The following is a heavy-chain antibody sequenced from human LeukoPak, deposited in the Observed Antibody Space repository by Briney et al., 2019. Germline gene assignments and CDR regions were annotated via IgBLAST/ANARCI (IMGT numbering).Heavy chain of an antibody. CDR3: AKEYCGGDCHDDYFDY. V-gene: IGHV3-30*18. J-gene: IGHJ4*02. Sequence: GGSLRLSCAASGFTFSSYGMHWVRQAPGKGLEWVAVISFDGTNKFYADSVKGRFTISRDNSKNTLYLQMNSLRAEDTAVYYCAKEYCGGDCHDDYFDYWGQGTLVTVSS. D-gene: IGHD2-21*02. CDR1: GFTFSSYG. CDR2: ISFDGTNK.